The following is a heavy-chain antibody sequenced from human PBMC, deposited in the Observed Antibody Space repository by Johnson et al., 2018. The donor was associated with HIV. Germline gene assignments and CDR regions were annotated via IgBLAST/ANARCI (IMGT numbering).Heavy chain of an antibody. V-gene: IGHV3-30*04. CDR2: ISYDGSNR. Sequence: QLVESGGGVVQPGRSLRLSCVASGFTFSSYTMHWVRQAPGKGLEWVAVISYDGSNRYYADSVKGRFTISRDTSKDTLYLQMNSLRAEDTAVYYCAKDRETFLEWLDAFDIWGQGTMVTVSS. D-gene: IGHD3-3*02. CDR1: GFTFSSYT. J-gene: IGHJ3*02. CDR3: AKDRETFLEWLDAFDI.